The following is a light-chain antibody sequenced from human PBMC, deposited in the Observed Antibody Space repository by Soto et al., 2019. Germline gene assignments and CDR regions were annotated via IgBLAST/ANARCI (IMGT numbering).Light chain of an antibody. V-gene: IGLV2-8*01. CDR2: EVS. Sequence: QSALAQPASVSGSPGQSITISCTGTGSDVAGYNYVSWYQQHPGKAPKLMIYEVSKRPSGVPDRFSGSKSGNTASLTVSGLQAEDEADYYCNSYAGSYNFVVFGGGTKLTVL. CDR1: GSDVAGYNY. J-gene: IGLJ2*01. CDR3: NSYAGSYNFVV.